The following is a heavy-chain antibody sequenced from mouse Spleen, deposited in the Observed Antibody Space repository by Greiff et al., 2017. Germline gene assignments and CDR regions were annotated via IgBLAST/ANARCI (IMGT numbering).Heavy chain of an antibody. CDR3: TRHYYVYFDY. Sequence: VQLQQSGAELVRPGASVTLSCKASGYTFTDYEMHWVKQTPVHGLEWIGAIDPETGGTAYNQKFKGKAILTADKSSSTAYMELRSLTSEDSAVYYCTRHYYVYFDYWGQGTTLTVSS. D-gene: IGHD1-2*01. CDR1: GYTFTDYE. CDR2: IDPETGGT. J-gene: IGHJ2*01. V-gene: IGHV1-15*01.